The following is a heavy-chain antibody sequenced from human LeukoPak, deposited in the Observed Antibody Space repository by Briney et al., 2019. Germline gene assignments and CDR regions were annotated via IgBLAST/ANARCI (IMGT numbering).Heavy chain of an antibody. CDR2: ISGSGSSS. CDR1: GFTFSSYA. CDR3: AKEKYYYDSSGSKFIDS. J-gene: IGHJ4*02. D-gene: IGHD3-22*01. V-gene: IGHV3-23*01. Sequence: PGGSLRLSCAASGFTFSSYAMSWVRQAPGKGLEWVSSISGSGSSSYYADSVKGRFTISRDSSKNTLYLQMNSLRAEDTAVYYCAKEKYYYDSSGSKFIDSWGQGTLVTVSS.